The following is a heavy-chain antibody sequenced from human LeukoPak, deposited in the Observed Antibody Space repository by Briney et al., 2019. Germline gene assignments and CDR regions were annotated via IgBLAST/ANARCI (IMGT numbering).Heavy chain of an antibody. Sequence: PSETLSLTCTVSGYSISSGYYWSWIRQPPGKGLEWIGYIYYSGSTNYNPSLKSRVTISVDTSKNQFSLKLSSVTAADTAVYYCARTSYSSSWYWFDPWGQGTLVTVSS. D-gene: IGHD6-13*01. CDR3: ARTSYSSSWYWFDP. CDR1: GYSISSGYY. J-gene: IGHJ5*02. CDR2: IYYSGST. V-gene: IGHV4-61*01.